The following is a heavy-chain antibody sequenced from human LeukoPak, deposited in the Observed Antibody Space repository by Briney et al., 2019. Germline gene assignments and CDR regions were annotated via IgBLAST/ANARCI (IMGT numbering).Heavy chain of an antibody. D-gene: IGHD6-19*01. Sequence: PGGSLRLSCAASGFTFSNYWMGWVRQAPGKGLEWVANIKQDGSEKYYVDSVKGRFTISRDNSKNTLYLHMNSLRPEDTAIYYCAKGGSSGWNFFDYWGQGTLVTVSS. CDR2: IKQDGSEK. V-gene: IGHV3-7*01. CDR1: GFTFSNYW. CDR3: AKGGSSGWNFFDY. J-gene: IGHJ4*02.